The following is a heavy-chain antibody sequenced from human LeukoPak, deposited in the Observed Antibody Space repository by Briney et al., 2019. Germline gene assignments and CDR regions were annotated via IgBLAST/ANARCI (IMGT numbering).Heavy chain of an antibody. CDR3: AKDATMVRGARYYYYGMDV. CDR2: ISCDGSNK. J-gene: IGHJ6*04. CDR1: GFTFSSYG. V-gene: IGHV3-30*18. Sequence: GGSLRLSCAASGFTFSSYGMHWVRQAPGKGLEWVAVISCDGSNKYYADSVKGRFTISRDNSKNTLYLQMNSLRAEDTAVYYCAKDATMVRGARYYYYGMDVWGKGTTVTVSS. D-gene: IGHD3-10*01.